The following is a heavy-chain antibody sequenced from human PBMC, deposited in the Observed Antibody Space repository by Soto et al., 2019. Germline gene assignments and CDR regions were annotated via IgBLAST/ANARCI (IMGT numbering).Heavy chain of an antibody. CDR3: ARRWGHAFDI. D-gene: IGHD3-16*01. Sequence: QVQLQESGPGLVKPSETLSLTCTVSGRSISSYYWSWIRQPPGKGLDWIGYSYYSGSTNHNPSLKSTVTIALDTSKNQFSLTLSSVTAPDTAVYYCARRWGHAFDIWGQGTMVTVSS. CDR1: GRSISSYY. J-gene: IGHJ3*02. V-gene: IGHV4-59*08. CDR2: SYYSGST.